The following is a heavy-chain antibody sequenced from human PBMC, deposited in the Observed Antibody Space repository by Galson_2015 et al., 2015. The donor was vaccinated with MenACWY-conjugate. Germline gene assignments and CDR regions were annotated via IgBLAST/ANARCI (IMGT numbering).Heavy chain of an antibody. CDR3: ARSYVPGSDRKNYYMDV. CDR2: LNADGASI. CDR1: GFTFSSYW. V-gene: IGHV3-74*01. D-gene: IGHD3-16*01. J-gene: IGHJ6*03. Sequence: SLRLSCAASGFTFSSYWMHWVRQTPGKGLVWVARLNADGASINYADSVQGRFTISRDNAKNTLYLQMNSLRAEDTSVYYCARSYVPGSDRKNYYMDVWGRGTTVTVSS.